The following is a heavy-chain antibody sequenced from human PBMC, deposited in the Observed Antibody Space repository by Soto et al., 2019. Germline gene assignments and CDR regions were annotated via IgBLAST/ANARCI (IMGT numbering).Heavy chain of an antibody. CDR3: ATGSSTSMLYYYGMDV. J-gene: IGHJ6*02. CDR1: GGSISSYY. D-gene: IGHD2-2*01. CDR2: IYYSGST. V-gene: IGHV4-59*01. Sequence: SETLSLTCTVSGGSISSYYWSWIRQPPGKGLEWIGYIYYSGSTNYNPSLKSRVTISVDTSKNQFSLKLSSVTAADTAVYYCATGSSTSMLYYYGMDVWGQGTTVTVSS.